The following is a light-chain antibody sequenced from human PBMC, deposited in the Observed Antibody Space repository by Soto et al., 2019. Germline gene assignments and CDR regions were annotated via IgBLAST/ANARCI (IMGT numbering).Light chain of an antibody. CDR3: QQYNTYYS. CDR1: QSMSGW. Sequence: DLQRTQSPSTLSASVGDRVTITGRAGQSMSGWLAWYQQKPGKAPKLLIYDASNLESGVPSRFGGSGSGTEFTLTISSLQPDDFATYYCQQYNTYYSFGQGTKVDIK. J-gene: IGKJ2*03. CDR2: DAS. V-gene: IGKV1-5*01.